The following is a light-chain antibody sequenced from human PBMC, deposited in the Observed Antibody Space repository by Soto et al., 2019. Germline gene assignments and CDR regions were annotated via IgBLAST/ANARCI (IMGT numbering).Light chain of an antibody. V-gene: IGKV1-5*03. CDR2: KAA. Sequence: DIQMTQSPWTLSGSVGYRVTITCLASQNFSRWLAWYQQKPGKAPKLLIYKAATLKSGVPSRFSGSGSGTDFTLTISSLQAEDFATYYCLQDYNYPWTFGQGTKVDIK. J-gene: IGKJ1*01. CDR1: QNFSRW. CDR3: LQDYNYPWT.